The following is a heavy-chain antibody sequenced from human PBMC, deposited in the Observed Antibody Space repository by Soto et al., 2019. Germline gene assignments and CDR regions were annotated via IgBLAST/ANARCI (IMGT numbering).Heavy chain of an antibody. J-gene: IGHJ6*02. CDR2: ISYDGSNK. Sequence: PGGSLRLSCAASGFTFSSYGMHWVRQAPGKGLEWVAVISYDGSNKYYADSVKGRFTISRDNSKNTLYLQMNSLRAEDTAVYYCAKMDKALRYFDCFIYYYYGMDVWGQGTTVTVSS. CDR1: GFTFSSYG. D-gene: IGHD3-9*01. CDR3: AKMDKALRYFDCFIYYYYGMDV. V-gene: IGHV3-30*18.